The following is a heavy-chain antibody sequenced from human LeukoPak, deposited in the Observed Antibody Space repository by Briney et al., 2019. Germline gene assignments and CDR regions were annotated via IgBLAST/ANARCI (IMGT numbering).Heavy chain of an antibody. CDR3: ARPKYSGYEVGYFDY. CDR1: GYTFTSYG. Sequence: GASVKVSCKASGYTFTSYGISWVRQAPGQGLEWMGWISAYNGNTNYAQKLQGRVTMTTDTSTSTAYMELRSLRSDDTAVYHCARPKYSGYEVGYFDYWGQGTLVTVSS. J-gene: IGHJ4*02. CDR2: ISAYNGNT. D-gene: IGHD5-12*01. V-gene: IGHV1-18*01.